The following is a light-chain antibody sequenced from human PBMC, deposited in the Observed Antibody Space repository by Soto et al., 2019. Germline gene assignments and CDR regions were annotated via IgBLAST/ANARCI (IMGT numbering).Light chain of an antibody. J-gene: IGLJ3*02. Sequence: QSALTQPASVSGSPGQSIAISCTGTSSDVGSYDRVSWYQHHPGKAPTLMIYEVNKRPSGVSDRFSGSKSGNTASLTISGLQADDEAYYYCCSSVGSPPWVFGGGTKLTVL. V-gene: IGLV2-23*02. CDR1: SSDVGSYDR. CDR3: CSSVGSPPWV. CDR2: EVN.